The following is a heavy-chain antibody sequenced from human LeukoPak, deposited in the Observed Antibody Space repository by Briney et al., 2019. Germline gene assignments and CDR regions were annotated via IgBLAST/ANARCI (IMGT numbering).Heavy chain of an antibody. CDR1: GLTFNNYA. CDR3: AREADGSDY. J-gene: IGHJ4*02. D-gene: IGHD3-10*01. Sequence: GGSLRLSCAASGLTFNNYAMNWVRQAPGKGLDWVAVISYDGTNKYYADSVKGRFTISRDNSKNTLYLQMNSLRAEDTAVYYCAREADGSDYWGQGTLVTVSS. CDR2: ISYDGTNK. V-gene: IGHV3-30-3*01.